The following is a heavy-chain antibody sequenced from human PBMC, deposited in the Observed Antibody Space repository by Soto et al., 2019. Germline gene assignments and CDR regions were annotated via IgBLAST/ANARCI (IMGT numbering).Heavy chain of an antibody. CDR1: GFTFSSYG. D-gene: IGHD6-6*01. Sequence: QVQLVESGGGVVQPGRSLRLSCAASGFTFSSYGMHWVRQAPGKGLEWVAVIWYDGSNKYYADSVKGRFTISRDNSKNTLYLQMNSLRAEDTAVYYCARDIGSSNPDDYYYYYGMDVWGQGTTVTVSS. CDR2: IWYDGSNK. CDR3: ARDIGSSNPDDYYYYYGMDV. V-gene: IGHV3-33*01. J-gene: IGHJ6*02.